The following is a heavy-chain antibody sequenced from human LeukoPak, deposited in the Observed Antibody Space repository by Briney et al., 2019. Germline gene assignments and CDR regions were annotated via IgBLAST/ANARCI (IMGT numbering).Heavy chain of an antibody. CDR1: GGSISSGGYY. J-gene: IGHJ6*03. CDR3: ARTPDNHYYYMDV. D-gene: IGHD3-22*01. V-gene: IGHV4-31*03. Sequence: SQTLSLTCTVSGGSISSGGYYWSWIRQHPGKGLEWIGYICYSGSTYYNPSLKSRVTISVDTSKNHFSLELSSVTAADTAVYYCARTPDNHYYYMDVWGKGTTVTVSS. CDR2: ICYSGST.